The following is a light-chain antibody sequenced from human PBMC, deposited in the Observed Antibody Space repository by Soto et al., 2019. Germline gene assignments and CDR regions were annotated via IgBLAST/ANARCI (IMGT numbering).Light chain of an antibody. CDR3: QQRRDWPLT. V-gene: IGKV3-11*01. CDR2: DAS. CDR1: QSLNSY. J-gene: IGKJ4*01. Sequence: EIVLTQSPATLSLSPGERATLSCRASQSLNSYLAWFQQKPGQAPRLLIYDASNRATGIPARFSGSGSGTAFTLTISRLEPADFAVYYCQQRRDWPLTFGGGTKLEIK.